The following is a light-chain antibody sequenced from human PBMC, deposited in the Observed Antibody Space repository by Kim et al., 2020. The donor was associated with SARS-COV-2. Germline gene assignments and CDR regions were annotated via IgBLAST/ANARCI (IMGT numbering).Light chain of an antibody. Sequence: SSELTQDPAVSVALGQTVKITCQGDSLRRYYASWYQQKPGQAPVLVIYGRNNRPSGIPDRLSGSTSGNTASLIITGAQAEDEADYYCNSGGSSETVLFGGGTQLTVL. CDR3: NSGGSSETVL. CDR1: SLRRYY. CDR2: GRN. V-gene: IGLV3-19*01. J-gene: IGLJ2*01.